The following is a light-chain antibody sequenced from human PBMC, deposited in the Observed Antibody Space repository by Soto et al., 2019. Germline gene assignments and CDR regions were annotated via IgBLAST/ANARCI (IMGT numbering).Light chain of an antibody. CDR2: GAS. CDR1: HSVTSSY. CDR3: QQYGSSPLT. J-gene: IGKJ4*01. Sequence: EVVLTQSPGTLSLSPGERATLSCRASHSVTSSYLAWYHQKPGQAPRRLIYGASSRATGIPDRFSGSGSGTDFTLTISRLEPEDFAVYYCQQYGSSPLTFGGGTKVEIK. V-gene: IGKV3-20*01.